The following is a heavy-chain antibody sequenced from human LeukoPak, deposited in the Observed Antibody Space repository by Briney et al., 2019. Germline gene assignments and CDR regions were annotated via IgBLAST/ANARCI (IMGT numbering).Heavy chain of an antibody. CDR1: GYTFTGYY. Sequence: GASVKVSCKASGYTFTGYYIHWVRQAPGQGLEWMGWINPNSGGTNYAQKFQGRVTMTRDASISTAYMEMSRLRSDDTAIYYCARRGNYDNLWGNSLNNWGQGTLVTVSS. CDR3: ARRGNYDNLWGNSLNN. CDR2: INPNSGGT. J-gene: IGHJ4*02. V-gene: IGHV1-2*02. D-gene: IGHD3-16*01.